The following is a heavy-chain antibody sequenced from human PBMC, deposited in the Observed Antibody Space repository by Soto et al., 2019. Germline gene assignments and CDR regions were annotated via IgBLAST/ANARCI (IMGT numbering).Heavy chain of an antibody. V-gene: IGHV3-30*18. Sequence: GGSLRLSCAASGFTFSSYGMHWVRQAPGKGLEWVAVISYDGSNKYYADSVKGRFTISRDNSKNTLYLQMNSLRAEDTAVYYCAKDYYPIAPPTPTDYWGQGTLVTVS. J-gene: IGHJ4*02. CDR2: ISYDGSNK. CDR1: GFTFSSYG. CDR3: AKDYYPIAPPTPTDY. D-gene: IGHD3-22*01.